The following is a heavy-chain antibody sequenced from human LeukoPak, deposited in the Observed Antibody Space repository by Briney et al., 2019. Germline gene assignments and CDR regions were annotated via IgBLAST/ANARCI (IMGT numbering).Heavy chain of an antibody. V-gene: IGHV3-30*18. J-gene: IGHJ4*02. CDR1: GFTFSRYG. CDR3: AKDRRLRFLELPYYFDY. Sequence: GGSLRLSCAASGFTFSRYGMHWVRQAPGKGLEWVAVISYDGSNKYYADSVKGRFTISRDNSKNTLYLQMNSLRAEDTAVYYCAKDRRLRFLELPYYFDYWGQGTLVTVSS. CDR2: ISYDGSNK. D-gene: IGHD3-3*01.